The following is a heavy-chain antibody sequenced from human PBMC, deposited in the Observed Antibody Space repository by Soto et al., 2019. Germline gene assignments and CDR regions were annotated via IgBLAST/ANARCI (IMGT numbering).Heavy chain of an antibody. J-gene: IGHJ4*02. Sequence: EVQLLESGGGLIQPGGSLRLSCAASGFTLGTYGMGWVRQAPGKGLEWVSTITGGNTYYAASVKGRFTISRDNSKNTLYLQMSNLIAEDTALYYCAKDKERGGYDSDFDSWGQGTLVTVSS. D-gene: IGHD3-3*01. V-gene: IGHV3-23*01. CDR3: AKDKERGGYDSDFDS. CDR1: GFTLGTYG. CDR2: ITGGNT.